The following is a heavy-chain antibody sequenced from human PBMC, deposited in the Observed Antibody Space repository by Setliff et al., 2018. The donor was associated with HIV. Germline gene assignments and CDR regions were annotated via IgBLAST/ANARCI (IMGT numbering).Heavy chain of an antibody. CDR1: GGPFSDFF. J-gene: IGHJ4*02. Sequence: SETLSLTCAVSGGPFSDFFWTWVRQPPGEGLEWIGEISHSGGTNYNPSLESRLTISIDTSRNQFSLRLTSVSVADTAVYFCARRPPYSSSPRDFFDFWGPGTLVTSPQ. CDR3: ARRPPYSSSPRDFFDF. CDR2: ISHSGGT. V-gene: IGHV4-34*01. D-gene: IGHD6-6*01.